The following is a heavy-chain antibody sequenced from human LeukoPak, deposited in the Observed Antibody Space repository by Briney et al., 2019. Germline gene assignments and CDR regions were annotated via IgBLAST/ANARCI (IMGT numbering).Heavy chain of an antibody. D-gene: IGHD3-16*01. V-gene: IGHV3-23*01. CDR1: GFTFSSYA. J-gene: IGHJ4*02. Sequence: GGSLRLSCAASGFTFSSYAMSWVRQAPGKGLEWVSGVSGSGGRTYYADSVKGRFTISRDNSRNTLYLQMNTLRVEDTAVYYCAKLGVETLSPYFLDYWGQGAM. CDR3: AKLGVETLSPYFLDY. CDR2: VSGSGGRT.